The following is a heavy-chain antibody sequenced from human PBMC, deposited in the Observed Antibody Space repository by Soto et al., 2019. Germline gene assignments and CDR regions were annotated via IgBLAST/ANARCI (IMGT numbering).Heavy chain of an antibody. Sequence: SETLSLTCTVSGGSISSGGYYWSWIRQPAGKGLQWIGRVFGNGAGTPIYNSLLKSRARMSADPSKRQFSLTLTSVTAADTAVYYCARDLPPYGGSRSPPTGVLEDWGQGTMVTVSS. CDR2: VFGNGAGTP. CDR3: ARDLPPYGGSRSPPTGVLED. D-gene: IGHD2-15*01. CDR1: GGSISSGGYY. V-gene: IGHV4-61*02. J-gene: IGHJ4*02.